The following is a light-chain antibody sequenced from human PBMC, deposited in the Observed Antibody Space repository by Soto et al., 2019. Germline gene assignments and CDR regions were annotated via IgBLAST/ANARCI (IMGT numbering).Light chain of an antibody. V-gene: IGLV2-14*01. J-gene: IGLJ1*01. CDR3: SSYTSSSTPYV. CDR2: EVS. Sequence: QSVLTQPASVSRSPGQSITISCTGTSSDVGGYNYVSWYQQHPGKAPKLMIYEVSNRPSGVSNRFSGSKSGNTASLTISGLPAEDDADYYCSSYTSSSTPYVFGTGTKLTVL. CDR1: SSDVGGYNY.